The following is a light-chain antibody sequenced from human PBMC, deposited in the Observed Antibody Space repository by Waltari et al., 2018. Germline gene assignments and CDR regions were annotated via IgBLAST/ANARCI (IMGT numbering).Light chain of an antibody. V-gene: IGKV3-15*01. J-gene: IGKJ4*01. CDR2: GAS. Sequence: EIVMTQSPATLSVSPGEGATLSCRASQNVRSNLVWYQQKPGQPPRLPMYGASTRSAGVPARFSGSGSGTDFILTISSLQSEDFAVYYCQQYNDWPSFGGGTRVEIK. CDR1: QNVRSN. CDR3: QQYNDWPS.